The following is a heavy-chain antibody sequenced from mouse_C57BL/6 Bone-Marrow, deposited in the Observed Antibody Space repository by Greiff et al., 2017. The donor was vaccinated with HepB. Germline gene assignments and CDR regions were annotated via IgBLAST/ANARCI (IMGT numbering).Heavy chain of an antibody. CDR1: GFTFTDYY. Sequence: EVQRVESGGGLVQPGGSLSLSCAASGFTFTDYYMSWVRQPPGKALEWLGFIRNKANGYTTEYSASVKGRFTISRDNSQSILYLQMNALRAEDSATYYCARPYSNYVAWFAYWGQGTLVTVSA. J-gene: IGHJ3*01. V-gene: IGHV7-3*01. CDR2: IRNKANGYTT. CDR3: ARPYSNYVAWFAY. D-gene: IGHD2-5*01.